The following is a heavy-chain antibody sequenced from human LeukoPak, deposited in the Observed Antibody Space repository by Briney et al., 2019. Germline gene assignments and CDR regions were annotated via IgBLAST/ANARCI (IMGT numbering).Heavy chain of an antibody. V-gene: IGHV4-61*02. CDR1: GGSIRSGSFY. D-gene: IGHD4-23*01. J-gene: IGHJ4*02. CDR3: ARAKTPHYGGNSHFDY. CDR2: ISTNGNT. Sequence: PSETLSLTCTVSGGSIRSGSFYWSWIRQPAGKGLEWIGRISTNGNTNYNPSLKSRVTISVDTSKNQFSLMLNSVTAADTAVYYCARAKTPHYGGNSHFDYWGQGTLVTVSS.